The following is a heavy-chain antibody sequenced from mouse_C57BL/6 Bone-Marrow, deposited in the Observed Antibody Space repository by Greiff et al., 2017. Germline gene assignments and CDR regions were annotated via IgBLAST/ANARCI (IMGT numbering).Heavy chain of an antibody. J-gene: IGHJ1*03. V-gene: IGHV3-6*01. Sequence: EVKLLESGPGLVKPSQSLSLTCSVTGYSITSGYYWNWIRQFPGNKLEWMGYISYDGSNNYNPSLKNRISITRDTSKNQFFLKLNSVTTEDTATYYCARERLSRYFDVWGTGTTVTVSS. CDR2: ISYDGSN. CDR1: GYSITSGYY. D-gene: IGHD2-2*01. CDR3: ARERLSRYFDV.